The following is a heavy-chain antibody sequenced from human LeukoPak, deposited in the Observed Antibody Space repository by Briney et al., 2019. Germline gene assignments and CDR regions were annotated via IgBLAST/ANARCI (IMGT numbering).Heavy chain of an antibody. J-gene: IGHJ3*02. CDR3: ARDLAYEHAFDI. V-gene: IGHV1-46*01. Sequence: ASVKVSCKASGYTFTSYYMHWVRQAPGQGLEWMGIINPSGGSTSYAQKLQGRVTMTTDTSTSTAYMELRSLRSDDTAVYYCARDLAYEHAFDIWGQGTMVTVSS. CDR1: GYTFTSYY. CDR2: INPSGGST. D-gene: IGHD3-22*01.